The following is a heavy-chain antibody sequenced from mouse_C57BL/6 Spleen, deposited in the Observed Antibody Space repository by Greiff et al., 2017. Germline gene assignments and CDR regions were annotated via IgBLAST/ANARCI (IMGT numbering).Heavy chain of an antibody. D-gene: IGHD1-1*01. CDR2: IDPETGGT. Sequence: QVHVKQSGAELVRPGASVTLSCKASGYTFTDYEMHWVKQTPVHGLEWIGAIDPETGGTAYNQKFKGKAILTADKSSSTAYMELRSLTSEDSAVYYCTRWDGSSPYYAMDYWGQGTSVTVSS. J-gene: IGHJ4*01. V-gene: IGHV1-15*01. CDR1: GYTFTDYE. CDR3: TRWDGSSPYYAMDY.